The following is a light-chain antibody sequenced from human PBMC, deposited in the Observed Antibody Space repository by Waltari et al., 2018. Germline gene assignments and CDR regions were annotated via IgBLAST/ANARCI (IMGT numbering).Light chain of an antibody. CDR3: QQYSYWPWT. J-gene: IGKJ1*01. CDR1: QSVSSN. CDR2: GAS. V-gene: IGKV3-15*01. Sequence: EIVMTQSPATLSVSQGEGATLSCRASQSVSSNLAWYQQKPGQAPRLLIYGASTRATGIPARFRGSGSGTEFTLTISSLQSEDFAVFYCQQYSYWPWTFGQGTKVEIK.